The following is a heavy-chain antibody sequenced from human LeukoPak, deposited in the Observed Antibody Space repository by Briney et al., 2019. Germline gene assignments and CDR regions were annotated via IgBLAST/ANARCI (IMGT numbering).Heavy chain of an antibody. CDR1: GYSISSGYY. J-gene: IGHJ6*02. CDR3: ARDKGHSSSWFYYGMDV. CDR2: IYHSGST. Sequence: SETLSLTCTVSGYSISSGYYWGWIRPPPGKGLEWIGSIYHSGSTYYNPSLKSRVTISVDTSKNQFSLKLSSVTAADTAVYYCARDKGHSSSWFYYGMDVWGQGTTVTVSS. V-gene: IGHV4-38-2*02. D-gene: IGHD6-13*01.